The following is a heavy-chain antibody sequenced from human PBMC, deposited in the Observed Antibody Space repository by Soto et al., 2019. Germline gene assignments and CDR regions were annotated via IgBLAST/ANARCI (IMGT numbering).Heavy chain of an antibody. CDR2: ISGSGGST. CDR3: AKGWVGDFWSGYYPGYYYGMDV. V-gene: IGHV3-23*01. CDR1: GFTFSSYA. J-gene: IGHJ6*02. Sequence: GGSLRLSCAASGFTFSSYAMSWVRRAPGKGLEWVSAISGSGGSTYYADSVKGRFTISRDNSKNTLYLQMNSLRAEDTAVYYCAKGWVGDFWSGYYPGYYYGMDVWGQGTTVTVSS. D-gene: IGHD3-3*01.